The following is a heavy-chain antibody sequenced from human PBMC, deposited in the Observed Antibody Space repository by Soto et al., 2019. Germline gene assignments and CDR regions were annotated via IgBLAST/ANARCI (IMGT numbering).Heavy chain of an antibody. CDR3: ARGHYYYAMDV. Sequence: PSETLSLTCAVSGGSVSSGVFSWNWIRQPPGQGLEWIGYISHGGSPHYTPSLRSRVSISVDRSTNVISLNLTSMTPADTAVYFRARGHYYYAMDVWGQGTTVTVSS. J-gene: IGHJ6*02. CDR2: ISHGGSP. V-gene: IGHV4-30-2*01. CDR1: GGSVSSGVFS.